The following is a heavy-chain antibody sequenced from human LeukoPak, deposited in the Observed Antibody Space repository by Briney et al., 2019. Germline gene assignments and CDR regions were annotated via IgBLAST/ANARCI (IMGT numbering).Heavy chain of an antibody. Sequence: GGSLRLSCAASGFTFSSYAMHWVRQAPGKGLEWVAVISYDGSNKYYADSVKGRFTISRDNSKNTLYLQMNSLRAEDTAVYYCATGTAAAGLFDYWGQGTLVTVSS. V-gene: IGHV3-30-3*01. D-gene: IGHD6-13*01. CDR2: ISYDGSNK. J-gene: IGHJ4*02. CDR1: GFTFSSYA. CDR3: ATGTAAAGLFDY.